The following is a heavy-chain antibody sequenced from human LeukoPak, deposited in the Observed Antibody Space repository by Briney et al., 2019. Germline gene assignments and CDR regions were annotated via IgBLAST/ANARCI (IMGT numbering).Heavy chain of an antibody. CDR3: ARVSVDYYDSSGYYPYYYYGMDV. V-gene: IGHV3-53*01. J-gene: IGHJ6*02. CDR2: IYSGGST. Sequence: GGSLRLSCAASGFTVSTNYMSWVRQAPGKGLEWVSVIYSGGSTYYADSVKGRFTISRDNSKNTLYLQMNSLRAEDTAVYYCARVSVDYYDSSGYYPYYYYGMDVWGQGTTVTVSS. D-gene: IGHD3-22*01. CDR1: GFTVSTNY.